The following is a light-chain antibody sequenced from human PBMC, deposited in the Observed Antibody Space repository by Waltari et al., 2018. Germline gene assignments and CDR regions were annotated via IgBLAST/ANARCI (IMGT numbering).Light chain of an antibody. CDR3: QVWDSSPETVV. CDR2: DDN. Sequence: SYVLTQPPSASVAPGKTATIARGGNKVGGTSVKWYQQKPGQAPVLVVHDDNARPSGIPARFSGSNSGDTATLTISRVEVGDEADYYCQVWDSSPETVVFGGGTKLTVL. V-gene: IGLV3-21*01. CDR1: KVGGTS. J-gene: IGLJ2*01.